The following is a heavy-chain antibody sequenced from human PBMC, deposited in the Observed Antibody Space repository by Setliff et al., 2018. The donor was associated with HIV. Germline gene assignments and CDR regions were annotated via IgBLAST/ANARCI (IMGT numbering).Heavy chain of an antibody. J-gene: IGHJ4*02. CDR3: ARERQWLERDYFDY. CDR1: GYSISSGYY. V-gene: IGHV4-38-2*02. D-gene: IGHD6-19*01. Sequence: LSLTCAVSGYSISSGYYWGWIRQPPGKGLEWIGSIYHSGSTYYNPSLKSRVTISVDTSKNQFSLKLSSVTAADTAVYYCARERQWLERDYFDYWGQGTLVTVSS. CDR2: IYHSGST.